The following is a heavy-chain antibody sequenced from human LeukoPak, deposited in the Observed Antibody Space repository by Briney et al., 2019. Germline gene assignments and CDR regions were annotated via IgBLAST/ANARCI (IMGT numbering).Heavy chain of an antibody. CDR3: AKYSSSSYYQGAFDI. D-gene: IGHD6-13*01. J-gene: IGHJ3*02. CDR2: IYYSGST. V-gene: IGHV4-59*12. CDR1: GGSISSYY. Sequence: PSETLSLTCTVSGGSISSYYWSWIRQPPGKGLEWIGYIYYSGSTNYNPSLKSRVTISVDTSKNQFSLKLSSVTAADTAVYYCAKYSSSSYYQGAFDIWGQGTMVTVSS.